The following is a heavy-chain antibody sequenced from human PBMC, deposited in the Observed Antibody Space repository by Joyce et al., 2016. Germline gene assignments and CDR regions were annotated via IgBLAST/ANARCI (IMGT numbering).Heavy chain of an antibody. CDR2: SNPSGGST. J-gene: IGHJ6*02. D-gene: IGHD5-18*01. Sequence: QVQLVQSGAEVKKPGASVKVSCKAPGYTFTNYYMHGVRQAPGQGLEWMGISNPSGGSTNSAPKFQGRVTMTRDTSTSTVYMELSSLRSEDTAVYYCARDTAMATGYYYYGMDVWGQGTTVTVSS. CDR3: ARDTAMATGYYYYGMDV. CDR1: GYTFTNYY. V-gene: IGHV1-46*01.